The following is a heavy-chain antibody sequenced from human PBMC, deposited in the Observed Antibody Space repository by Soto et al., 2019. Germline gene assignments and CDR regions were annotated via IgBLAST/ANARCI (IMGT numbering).Heavy chain of an antibody. CDR2: ISGSGGST. Sequence: EVQLLESGGGLVQPGGSLRLSCAASGFTFSSYAMSWVRQAPGKGLEWVSAISGSGGSTYYADSVKGRCTISRDNSKNTLYLQMNSLRAEDTAVYYCAKDRGRMPMALDIWGQGTMVTVSS. J-gene: IGHJ3*02. D-gene: IGHD3-10*01. V-gene: IGHV3-23*01. CDR1: GFTFSSYA. CDR3: AKDRGRMPMALDI.